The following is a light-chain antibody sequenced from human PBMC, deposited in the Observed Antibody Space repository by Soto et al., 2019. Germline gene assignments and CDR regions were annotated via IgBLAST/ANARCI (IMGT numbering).Light chain of an antibody. CDR3: QQYNYWPPVT. CDR2: GAS. CDR1: QTISYN. J-gene: IGKJ4*01. Sequence: EIVMTQSPVTLSLSPGERATLSCRASQTISYNLAWYQQKPGQAPRLLIYGASTRATGIPARFSGSGSVTEYTLTLSSLQSEDSAVYYCQQYNYWPPVTFGGGTRVEIK. V-gene: IGKV3-15*01.